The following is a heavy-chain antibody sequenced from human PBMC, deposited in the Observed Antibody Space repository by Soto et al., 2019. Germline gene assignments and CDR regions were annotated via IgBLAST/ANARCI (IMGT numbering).Heavy chain of an antibody. V-gene: IGHV3-23*01. D-gene: IGHD2-2*01. J-gene: IGHJ4*02. CDR1: GLTFSSYA. CDR3: AKVPLVVPAANFDY. Sequence: GGSLRLSCAASGLTFSSYAMSWVRQAPGKGLEWVSAISGSGGSTYYADSVKGRFTISRDNSKNTLYLQMNSLRAEDTAVYYCAKVPLVVPAANFDYWGQGTLVTVSS. CDR2: ISGSGGST.